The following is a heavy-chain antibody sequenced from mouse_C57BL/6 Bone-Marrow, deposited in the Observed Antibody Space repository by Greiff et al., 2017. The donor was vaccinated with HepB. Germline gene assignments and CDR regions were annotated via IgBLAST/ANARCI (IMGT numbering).Heavy chain of an antibody. D-gene: IGHD1-1*01. CDR3: ARAPPYSLYWYFDV. Sequence: EVMLVESGGGLVKPGGSLKLSCAASGFTFSSYAMSWVRQTPEKRLEWVATISDGGSYTYYPDNVKGRFTISRDNAKNNLYLQMSHLKSEDTAMYYGARAPPYSLYWYFDVWGTGTTVTVSS. J-gene: IGHJ1*03. V-gene: IGHV5-4*03. CDR1: GFTFSSYA. CDR2: ISDGGSYT.